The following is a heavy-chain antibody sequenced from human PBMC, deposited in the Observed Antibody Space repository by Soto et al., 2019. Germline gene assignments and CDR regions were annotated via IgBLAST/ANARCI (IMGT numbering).Heavy chain of an antibody. D-gene: IGHD3-3*02. J-gene: IGHJ3*01. CDR2: IGGGDDI. CDR1: GFTFSNYA. V-gene: IGHV3-23*01. CDR3: AKDSISYNGIYDAFDV. Sequence: VHLLESGGGLVQPGGSLRLSCEASGFTFSNYAMAWVRQTPGEGPEWVSTIGGGDDIFYAESVKGRFIISRDDSRSTMYLQMDILRVEDTAIYFCAKDSISYNGIYDAFDVWGQGTVVTVSS.